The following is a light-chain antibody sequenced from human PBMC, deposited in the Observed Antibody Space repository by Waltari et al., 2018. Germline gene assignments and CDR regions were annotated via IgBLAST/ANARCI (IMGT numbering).Light chain of an antibody. CDR3: QQRSNWPPPFT. V-gene: IGKV3-11*01. Sequence: EIVLTQSPATLSLSPGERATLSCRASQSVSSYLAWYQQKPGQAPRRLIYDAFTRASGIPARFSGSGSGTDFTLSISSLEPEDSAIYYCQQRSNWPPPFTFGPGTKVDVK. J-gene: IGKJ3*01. CDR2: DAF. CDR1: QSVSSY.